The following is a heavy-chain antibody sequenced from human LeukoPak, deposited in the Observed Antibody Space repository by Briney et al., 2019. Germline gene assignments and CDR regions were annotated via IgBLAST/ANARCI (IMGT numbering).Heavy chain of an antibody. J-gene: IGHJ4*02. CDR1: GGTFSSYA. D-gene: IGHD2-15*01. V-gene: IGHV1-69*05. CDR2: IIPILGTA. CDR3: ARAASMIGYCSGGSCYSLFDY. Sequence: SVKVSCKASGGTFSSYAISWVRQAPGQGLEWMGGIIPILGTANYAQKFQGRVTITTDESTSTAYMELSSLRSEDTAVYYCARAASMIGYCSGGSCYSLFDYWGQGTLVTVSS.